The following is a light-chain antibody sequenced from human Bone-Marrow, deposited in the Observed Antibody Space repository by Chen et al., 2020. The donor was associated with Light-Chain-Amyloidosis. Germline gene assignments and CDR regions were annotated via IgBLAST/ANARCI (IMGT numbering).Light chain of an antibody. CDR2: DDS. CDR3: QVWDRSSDRPV. Sequence: SYVLTQPSSVSVAPGQTATIAWGGNNIGSTSVHWYQPTPGQAPLLVVYDDSDRPSGIPERLSGSKSGNTDTLTISRVEAGDEADYYCQVWDRSSDRPVFGGWTKLTVL. V-gene: IGLV3-21*02. CDR1: NIGSTS. J-gene: IGLJ3*02.